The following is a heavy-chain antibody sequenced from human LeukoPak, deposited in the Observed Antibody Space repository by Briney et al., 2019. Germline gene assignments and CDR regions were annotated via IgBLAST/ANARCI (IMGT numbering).Heavy chain of an antibody. V-gene: IGHV3-66*01. CDR2: IYSGGST. Sequence: GGSLRLSCAASGFTVSSNYMSWVRQAPGKGLEWVPVIYSGGSTYYADSVKGRFTISRDNSKNTPYLQMNSLRAEDTAVYYCARDRLSSGYYFDYWGQGTLVTVSS. CDR3: ARDRLSSGYYFDY. CDR1: GFTVSSNY. D-gene: IGHD3-22*01. J-gene: IGHJ4*02.